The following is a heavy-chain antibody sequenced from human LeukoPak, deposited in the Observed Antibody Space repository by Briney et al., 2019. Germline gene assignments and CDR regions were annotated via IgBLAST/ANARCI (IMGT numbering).Heavy chain of an antibody. CDR2: ILGSGET. Sequence: GGSLRLSCAGNGYAFSGYDMHWVRQVTGKGLEWVSTILGSGETFYADSVKGRFTISRTNAESSLYLQMSSLRAGDTAVYYCTRTGLCGVTGDYHALDVWGQGTTVTVSS. CDR1: GYAFSGYD. J-gene: IGHJ6*02. CDR3: TRTGLCGVTGDYHALDV. D-gene: IGHD2-21*02. V-gene: IGHV3-13*01.